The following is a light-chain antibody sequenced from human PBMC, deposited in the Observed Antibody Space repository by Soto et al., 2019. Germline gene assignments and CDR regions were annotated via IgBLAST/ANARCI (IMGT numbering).Light chain of an antibody. V-gene: IGKV3-20*01. CDR1: ESVGSNY. CDR2: GAF. CDR3: QQYASSIT. J-gene: IGKJ3*01. Sequence: EILLTQSPGTLSLSPGGRVTLSCRASESVGSNYLAWYRHKPGLAPRLLIYGAFMRAPGIPERFSGSGSGTDFTLTISRLEPEDFAVYYCQQYASSITFGPGTRVDFK.